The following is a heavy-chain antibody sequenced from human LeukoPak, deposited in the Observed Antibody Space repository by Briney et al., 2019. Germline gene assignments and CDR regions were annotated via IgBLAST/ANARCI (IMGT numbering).Heavy chain of an antibody. D-gene: IGHD5-12*01. CDR2: INHSGST. Sequence: SETLSLTCAVYGGSFSGYYWSWIRQPPGKGLEWIGEINHSGSTNYNPSLKSRVTIPVDTSKNQFSLKLSSVTAADTAVYYCARRRYSGYVRHFDYWGQGTLVTVSS. CDR3: ARRRYSGYVRHFDY. CDR1: GGSFSGYY. V-gene: IGHV4-34*01. J-gene: IGHJ4*02.